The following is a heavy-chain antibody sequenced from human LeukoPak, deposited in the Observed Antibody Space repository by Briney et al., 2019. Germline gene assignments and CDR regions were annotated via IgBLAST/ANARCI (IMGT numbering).Heavy chain of an antibody. J-gene: IGHJ6*02. CDR1: GYTFTGYY. V-gene: IGHV1-2*04. Sequence: ASVKVSCKASGYTFTGYYMHWVRQAPGQGLEWMGWINPNSGGTNYAQKFQGWVTMTRDTSISTAYMELSRLRSDDTAVYYCARGVREIPVLAAATPSPDYHYAMDVWGLGTTVTVSS. CDR2: INPNSGGT. D-gene: IGHD2-15*01. CDR3: ARGVREIPVLAAATPSPDYHYAMDV.